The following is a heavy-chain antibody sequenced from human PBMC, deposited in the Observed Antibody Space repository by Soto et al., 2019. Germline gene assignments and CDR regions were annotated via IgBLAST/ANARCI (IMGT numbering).Heavy chain of an antibody. J-gene: IGHJ6*01. V-gene: IGHV3-30-3*01. CDR1: GFTFSSYA. D-gene: IGHD2-8*01. CDR2: ISYDGSNK. Sequence: QVQLVESGGGVVQPGRSLRLSCAASGFTFSSYAMHWVRQAPGKGLEWVAVISYDGSNKYYADSVKGRFTISRDNSKNTLYLQMNSLRAEDTAVYYCARDPWSKVYYYGMDVW. CDR3: ARDPWSKVYYYGMDV.